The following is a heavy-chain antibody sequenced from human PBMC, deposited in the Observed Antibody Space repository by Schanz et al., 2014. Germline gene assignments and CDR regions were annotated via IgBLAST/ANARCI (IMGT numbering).Heavy chain of an antibody. Sequence: EQLVESGGGLVQPGGSLSLSCAASGFRVITHYMTWVRQAPGKGLEWVSIMFPGGNTYYADSVKGRFTISRDNSKNTLFLQMNSLRAEDTAVYYCAKDGVEAVATVWGQGILVTVSS. J-gene: IGHJ4*02. CDR3: AKDGVEAVATV. CDR2: MFPGGNT. CDR1: GFRVITHY. D-gene: IGHD5-12*01. V-gene: IGHV3-66*01.